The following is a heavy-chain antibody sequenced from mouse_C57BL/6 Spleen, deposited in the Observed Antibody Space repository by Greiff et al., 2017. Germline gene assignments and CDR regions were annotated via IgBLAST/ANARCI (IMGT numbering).Heavy chain of an antibody. CDR2: ISSGSSTI. D-gene: IGHD2-5*01. Sequence: EVHLVESGGGLVKPGGSLKLSCAASGFTFSDYGMHWVRQAPEKGLEWVAYISSGSSTIYYADTVKGRFTISRDNAKNTLFLQMTSLRSEDTAMYYCARRSKMYFDVWGTGTTVTVSS. V-gene: IGHV5-17*01. CDR3: ARRSKMYFDV. CDR1: GFTFSDYG. J-gene: IGHJ1*03.